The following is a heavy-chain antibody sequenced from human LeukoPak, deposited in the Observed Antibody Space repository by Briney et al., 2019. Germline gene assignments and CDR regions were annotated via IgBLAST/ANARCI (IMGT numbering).Heavy chain of an antibody. V-gene: IGHV3-7*01. Sequence: EGSLRLSCAASGFTFSSYWMSWVHQAPGKGLEWVANIKQDGSEKYYVDSVKGRFTISRDNAKNSLYLQMNSLRAEDTAVYYCARTQHDYGDYRNWFDPWGQGTLVTVSS. D-gene: IGHD4-17*01. CDR2: IKQDGSEK. CDR3: ARTQHDYGDYRNWFDP. CDR1: GFTFSSYW. J-gene: IGHJ5*02.